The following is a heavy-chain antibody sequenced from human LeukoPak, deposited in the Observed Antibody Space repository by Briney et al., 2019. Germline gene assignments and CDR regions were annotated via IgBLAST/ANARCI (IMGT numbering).Heavy chain of an antibody. Sequence: GGSLRLSCAASSFTFSSYWMTWVRQAPGKGLEWVANIKENGSKTFYVDSVKGRFTISRDNAKNSLYLQMNSLRAEDTAVYYCARVLHKRNYDSSTYYGYWGQGTLVTVSS. CDR2: IKENGSKT. V-gene: IGHV3-7*04. CDR1: SFTFSSYW. D-gene: IGHD3-22*01. J-gene: IGHJ4*02. CDR3: ARVLHKRNYDSSTYYGY.